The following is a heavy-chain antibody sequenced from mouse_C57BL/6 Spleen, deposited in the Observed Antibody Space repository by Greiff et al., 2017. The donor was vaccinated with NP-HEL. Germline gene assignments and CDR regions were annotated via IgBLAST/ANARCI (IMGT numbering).Heavy chain of an antibody. V-gene: IGHV5-15*01. Sequence: DVKLVESGGGLVQPGGSLKLSCAASGFTFSDYGMAWVRQAPRKGPEWVAFISNLAYSIYYADTVTGRFTISRENAKNTLYLEMSSLRSEDTAMYYCARHSNEDAMDYWGQGTSVTVSS. CDR1: GFTFSDYG. CDR3: ARHSNEDAMDY. CDR2: ISNLAYSI. D-gene: IGHD2-5*01. J-gene: IGHJ4*01.